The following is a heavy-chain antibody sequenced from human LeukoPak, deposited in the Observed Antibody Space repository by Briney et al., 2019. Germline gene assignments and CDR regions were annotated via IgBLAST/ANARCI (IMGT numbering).Heavy chain of an antibody. CDR3: ARGWGSYRYPFDY. J-gene: IGHJ4*02. CDR2: INHSGST. Sequence: SETLSLTCTVSGGSISSSSYYWSWIRQLPGKGLEWIGEINHSGSTNYNPSLKSRVTISVDTSKNQFSLKLSSVTAADTAVYYCARGWGSYRYPFDYWGQGTLVTVSS. CDR1: GGSISSSSYY. D-gene: IGHD3-16*02. V-gene: IGHV4-39*07.